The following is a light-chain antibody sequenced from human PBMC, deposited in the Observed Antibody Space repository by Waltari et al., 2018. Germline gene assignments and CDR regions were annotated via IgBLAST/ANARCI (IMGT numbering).Light chain of an antibody. V-gene: IGKV3-15*01. J-gene: IGKJ4*01. CDR3: QQYKTWPPLT. Sequence: TVMTKSQATLSVSPGERATLYCRASQSVRSNLAWYQQKPGQAPRLLIYGASTRATGIPARFSGSGSGTEFTLTIRSLQSEDVAVYYCQQYKTWPPLTFGGGTKVELK. CDR1: QSVRSN. CDR2: GAS.